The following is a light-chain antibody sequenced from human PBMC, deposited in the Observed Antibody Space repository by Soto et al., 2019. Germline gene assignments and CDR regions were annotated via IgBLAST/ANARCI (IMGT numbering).Light chain of an antibody. CDR1: QTISSW. Sequence: DIQMTQSPSTLSGSVGDRVIITCRASQTISSWLAWYQQKPGKAPKLLIYKASTLKSGVPSRFSGSGSGTEFTLTISSLQPDDFATYYCQHYNSYSEAVGQGTKVDSK. V-gene: IGKV1-5*03. CDR3: QHYNSYSEA. CDR2: KAS. J-gene: IGKJ1*01.